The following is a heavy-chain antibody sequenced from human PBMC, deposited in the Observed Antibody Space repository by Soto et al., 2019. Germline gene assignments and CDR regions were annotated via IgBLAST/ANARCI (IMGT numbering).Heavy chain of an antibody. V-gene: IGHV4-4*02. J-gene: IGHJ6*02. CDR3: ARRRLTNYYYYGMDV. D-gene: IGHD6-19*01. CDR2: IYHSGST. CDR1: GGSISSSNW. Sequence: QVQLQESGPGLVKPSGTLSLTCAVSGGSISSSNWWSWVRHPPGKGLEWIGEIYHSGSTNYNPPLKSRVTISVDKSRDQFSLTLSSVTAADTAVYYCARRRLTNYYYYGMDVWGQGTTVTVSS.